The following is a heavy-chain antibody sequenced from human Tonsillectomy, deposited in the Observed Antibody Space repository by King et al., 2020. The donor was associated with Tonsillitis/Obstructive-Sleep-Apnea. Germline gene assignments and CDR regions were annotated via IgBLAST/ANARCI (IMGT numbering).Heavy chain of an antibody. CDR3: ARDRSEYYDFWSGYYGKWFDP. V-gene: IGHV3-7*01. J-gene: IGHJ5*02. CDR1: GFTFSSYW. Sequence: VQLVESGGGLVQPGGSLRLSCAASGFTFSSYWMSWVRQAPGKGLEWVANIKQDGSEKYYVDSVKGRFTISRDNAKNSLYLQMNSLRAEDTAVYYCARDRSEYYDFWSGYYGKWFDPWGQGTLVTVSS. CDR2: IKQDGSEK. D-gene: IGHD3-3*01.